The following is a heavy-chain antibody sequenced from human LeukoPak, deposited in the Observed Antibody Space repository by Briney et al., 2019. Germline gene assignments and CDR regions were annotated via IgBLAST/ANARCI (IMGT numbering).Heavy chain of an antibody. J-gene: IGHJ4*02. CDR3: ARDLGGVYGSGSYYFGY. D-gene: IGHD3-10*01. V-gene: IGHV3-74*01. CDR2: INSDGSST. CDR1: GFTFSSYW. Sequence: GGSLRLSCAASGFTFSSYWMHWVRQAPGKGLVWVSRINSDGSSTSYADSVKGRFAISRDNAKNTLYLQMNSLRAEDTAVYYCARDLGGVYGSGSYYFGYWGQGTLVTVSS.